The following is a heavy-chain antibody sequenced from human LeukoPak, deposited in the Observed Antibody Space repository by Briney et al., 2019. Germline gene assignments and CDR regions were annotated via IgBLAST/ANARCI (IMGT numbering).Heavy chain of an antibody. CDR2: IYYSGST. Sequence: SETLSLTCTVSGGSISSSSYYWGWIRQPPGKGLEWIGSIYYSGSTYYNPSLKSRVTISVDTSKNQFSLKLSSVTAADTAVYYCARVSPTPIIGAADYWGQGTLVTVSS. CDR3: ARVSPTPIIGAADY. V-gene: IGHV4-39*07. CDR1: GGSISSSSYY. J-gene: IGHJ4*02. D-gene: IGHD3-10*01.